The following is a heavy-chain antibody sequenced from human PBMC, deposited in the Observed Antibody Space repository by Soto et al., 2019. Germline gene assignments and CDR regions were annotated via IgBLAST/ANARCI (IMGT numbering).Heavy chain of an antibody. CDR1: GGSINNHY. J-gene: IGHJ4*02. Sequence: PSETLSLTCTASGGSINNHYWSWIRQPPEKGLEWIGYIYYTGSTNYNPSLKSRVTMSVDTSKNQFSLNLTSLTAADTAIYYCARANWYTQYWGQGTLVTVSS. V-gene: IGHV4-59*11. CDR3: ARANWYTQY. D-gene: IGHD7-27*01. CDR2: IYYTGST.